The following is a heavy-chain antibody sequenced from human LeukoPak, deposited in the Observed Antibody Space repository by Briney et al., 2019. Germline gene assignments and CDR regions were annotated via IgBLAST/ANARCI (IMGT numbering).Heavy chain of an antibody. CDR3: ARDPISPYCGGDCQGGYYYYYGMDV. Sequence: GGSLRLSCAASGFTFSSYSMNWVRQAPGKGLEWVSSISSSSSYIYYADSVKGRFTISRDNAKNSLYLQMNSLRAEDTAVYYCARDPISPYCGGDCQGGYYYYYGMDVWGQGTTVTASS. D-gene: IGHD2-21*02. V-gene: IGHV3-21*01. J-gene: IGHJ6*02. CDR2: ISSSSSYI. CDR1: GFTFSSYS.